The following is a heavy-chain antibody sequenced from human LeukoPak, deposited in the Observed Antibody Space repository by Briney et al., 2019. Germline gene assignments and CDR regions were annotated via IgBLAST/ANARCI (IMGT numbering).Heavy chain of an antibody. V-gene: IGHV3-23*03. CDR1: GFTFDEYV. J-gene: IGHJ4*02. Sequence: GGSLRLSCAASGFTFDEYVMSWVRQAPGKGLEWVSALYSGGSIYYADSVKGRFTISRDNSKNTLYLQMNSLRAEDTAIYYCARDPSRGLYYFDHWGQGTLVTVSS. D-gene: IGHD3-10*01. CDR3: ARDPSRGLYYFDH. CDR2: LYSGGSI.